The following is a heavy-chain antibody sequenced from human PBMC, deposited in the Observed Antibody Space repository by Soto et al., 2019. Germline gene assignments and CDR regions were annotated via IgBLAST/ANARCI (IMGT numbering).Heavy chain of an antibody. V-gene: IGHV6-1*01. CDR1: WDSLPNNIAA. D-gene: IGHD1-7*01. J-gene: IGHJ6*03. CDR2: TYYRSMWCN. Sequence: PSQTLSLTCSIFWDSLPNNIAAWNWIRPSPSRGLEWLGMTYYRSMWCNDYAVSVKSRMTVNPDTSKNQIYQHLNSVTPQVPPVYYCAGTTSLQWYYMDAWDKGKTVTVSS. CDR3: AGTTSLQWYYMDA.